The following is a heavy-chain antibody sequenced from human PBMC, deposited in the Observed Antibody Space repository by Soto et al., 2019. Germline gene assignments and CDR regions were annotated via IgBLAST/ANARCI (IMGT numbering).Heavy chain of an antibody. D-gene: IGHD5-12*01. Sequence: SVKVSCKASGGTFSSYAISWVRQAPGQGLEWMGGIIPIFGTANYAQKFQGRVTITADESTSTAYMELSSLRSEDTAVYYCARDGGDGYNMYYYYYGMDVWGQGTTVTAP. CDR1: GGTFSSYA. J-gene: IGHJ6*02. V-gene: IGHV1-69*13. CDR2: IIPIFGTA. CDR3: ARDGGDGYNMYYYYYGMDV.